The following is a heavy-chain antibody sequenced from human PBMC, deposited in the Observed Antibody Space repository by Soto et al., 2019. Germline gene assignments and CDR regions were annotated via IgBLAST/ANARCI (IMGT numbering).Heavy chain of an antibody. CDR3: AKDGHYYDSSGYYLIYYYYGMDV. V-gene: IGHV3-30*18. J-gene: IGHJ6*02. D-gene: IGHD3-22*01. CDR1: GFTFSSYG. CDR2: ISYDGSNK. Sequence: LRLSCAASGFTFSSYGMHWVRQAPGKGLEWVAVISYDGSNKYYADSVKGRFTISRDNSKNTLYLQMNSLRAEDTAVYYCAKDGHYYDSSGYYLIYYYYGMDVWGQGTTVTVSS.